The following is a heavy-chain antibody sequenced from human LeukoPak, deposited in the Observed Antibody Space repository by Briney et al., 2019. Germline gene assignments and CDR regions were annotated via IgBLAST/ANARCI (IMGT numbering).Heavy chain of an antibody. D-gene: IGHD3-22*01. J-gene: IGHJ3*02. Sequence: GGSLRLSCAASGFTFDDYAIHWVRQAPGKGLEWVSVISWDAGTTHYADAVKGRFTVSRDNIKNSLDLQMNTLRVEDTAVYYCARDVVGYYDSSGYYLSASDIWGQGTMVTVSS. V-gene: IGHV3-43D*03. CDR2: ISWDAGTT. CDR1: GFTFDDYA. CDR3: ARDVVGYYDSSGYYLSASDI.